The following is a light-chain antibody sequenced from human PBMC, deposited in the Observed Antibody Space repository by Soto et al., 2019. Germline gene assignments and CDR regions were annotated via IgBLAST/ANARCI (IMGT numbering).Light chain of an antibody. CDR2: EIT. J-gene: IGLJ1*01. CDR3: CSYAGGYIYL. V-gene: IGLV2-14*01. Sequence: QSALTQPASVSGSPGQSITISCTGASGDIGSHSYVSWYQQHPGKAPKLLIYEITTRPSGVPERFSGSKSGNTASLTISGLQAEDEADYFCCSYAGGYIYLFGTGTKVTVL. CDR1: SGDIGSHSY.